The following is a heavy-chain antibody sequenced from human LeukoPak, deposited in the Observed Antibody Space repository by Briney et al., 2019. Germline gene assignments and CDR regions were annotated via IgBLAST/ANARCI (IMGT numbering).Heavy chain of an antibody. J-gene: IGHJ5*02. D-gene: IGHD3-3*02. CDR1: GGSVSNYY. CDR2: IYNSGST. Sequence: SETLSLTCTVSGGSVSNYYWSWIRQPPGKGLEWVGYIYNSGSTNYNPSLKSRLTISVDTSKNHFSLKLSSLTAADTAVYYCARTSIFGVVRFDPWGQGALVTVSS. V-gene: IGHV4-59*08. CDR3: ARTSIFGVVRFDP.